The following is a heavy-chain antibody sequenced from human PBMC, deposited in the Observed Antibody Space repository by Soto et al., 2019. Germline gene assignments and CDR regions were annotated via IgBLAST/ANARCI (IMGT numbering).Heavy chain of an antibody. D-gene: IGHD2-2*01. CDR2: IKEDGSEE. J-gene: IGHJ4*02. CDR3: ATAISSPVSNFDY. V-gene: IGHV3-7*01. Sequence: EVQLVQSGGDLVQPGGSLRLSCVASGFTFSTYWMTWVRQAPGMGLEWVAGIKEDGSEEVYVDSVKGRFSISRDNAKTSLYLQLISVRAEDTAVYYCATAISSPVSNFDYWGQGSLVTVSS. CDR1: GFTFSTYW.